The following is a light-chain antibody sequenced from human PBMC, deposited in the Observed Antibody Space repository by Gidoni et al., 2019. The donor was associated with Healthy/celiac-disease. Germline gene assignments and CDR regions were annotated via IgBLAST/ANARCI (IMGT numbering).Light chain of an antibody. CDR2: KAS. CDR1: QSISSW. J-gene: IGKJ1*01. V-gene: IGKV1-5*03. CDR3: QQYNSYPWT. Sequence: IQMTQSPSTLSPSVGDRVTITCRASQSISSWLAWYQQKPWKAPKLLIYKASSLESGVPSRFSGSGSGTEFTLTISSLQPDDFATYYCQQYNSYPWTFGQGTKVEIK.